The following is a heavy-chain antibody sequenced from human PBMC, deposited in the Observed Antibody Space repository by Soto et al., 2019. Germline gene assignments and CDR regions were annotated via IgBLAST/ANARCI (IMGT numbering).Heavy chain of an antibody. CDR2: IIPIFGTT. Sequence: ASVKVSCKASGGTSSSYALSWVRQAPGQGLEWMGGIIPIFGTTNHAQKFQGRVTITADESTSTAYMELSSLRSEDTAVYYCARARAAAGFWFDPWGQGTLVTVSS. V-gene: IGHV1-69*01. CDR3: ARARAAAGFWFDP. D-gene: IGHD6-13*01. J-gene: IGHJ5*02. CDR1: GGTSSSYA.